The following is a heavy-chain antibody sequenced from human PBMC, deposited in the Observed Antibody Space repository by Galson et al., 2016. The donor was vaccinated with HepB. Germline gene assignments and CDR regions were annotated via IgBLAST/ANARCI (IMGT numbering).Heavy chain of an antibody. J-gene: IGHJ3*01. CDR2: IHHTGTS. CDR3: ARTSRAYNPNAFDL. D-gene: IGHD5-24*01. CDR1: GTSITSAAYY. Sequence: LSLTCAVSGTSITSAAYYWSWIRQHPGRGLEWIAYIHHTGTSQHNPSLKSRITISLDTSKNQFSLKLISVNVADTALYYCARTSRAYNPNAFDLWGQGTLVTVSS. V-gene: IGHV4-31*11.